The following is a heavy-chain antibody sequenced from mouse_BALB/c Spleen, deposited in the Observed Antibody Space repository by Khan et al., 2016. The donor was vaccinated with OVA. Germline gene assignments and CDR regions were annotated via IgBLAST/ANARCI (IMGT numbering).Heavy chain of an antibody. Sequence: VQLQESGAELVRPGTSVKVSCKASGYAFTNYLIEWVKQRPGQGLEWIGVINPGSGGTNYNEKFKGKATLTADKSSSTAYMQLSSLTSDVSAVYCCTRGGFGGFAYWGQGTLVTVSA. CDR1: GYAFTNYL. CDR2: INPGSGGT. D-gene: IGHD3-1*01. CDR3: TRGGFGGFAY. J-gene: IGHJ3*01. V-gene: IGHV1-54*01.